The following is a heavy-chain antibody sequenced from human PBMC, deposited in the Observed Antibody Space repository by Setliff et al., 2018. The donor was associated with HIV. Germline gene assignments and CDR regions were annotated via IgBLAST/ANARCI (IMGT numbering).Heavy chain of an antibody. CDR1: GYTFIDYY. D-gene: IGHD1-1*01. V-gene: IGHV1-2*02. CDR3: ARKGTGDAFDI. J-gene: IGHJ3*02. CDR2: INPKTGGT. Sequence: ASVKVSCKASGYTFIDYYIHWVRQAPGQGLEWMGWINPKTGGTSFAKKFQDRVTMSRDTSISTAYMQLSSLRSDDTAMYYCARKGTGDAFDIWGQGTMVTVSS.